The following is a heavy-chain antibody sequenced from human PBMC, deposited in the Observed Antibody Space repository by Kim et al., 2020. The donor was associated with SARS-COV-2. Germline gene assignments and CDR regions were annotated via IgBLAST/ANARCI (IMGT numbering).Heavy chain of an antibody. D-gene: IGHD3-3*01. V-gene: IGHV1-24*01. CDR1: GYTLTELS. CDR3: ATKRYDFGPGSIFDY. Sequence: ASVKVSCKVSGYTLTELSMHWVRQAPGKGLEWMGGFDPEDGETIYTQKFQGRVTMTEDTSTDTAYMELSSLRSEDTAVYYCATKRYDFGPGSIFDYWGQGTLVTVSS. CDR2: FDPEDGET. J-gene: IGHJ4*02.